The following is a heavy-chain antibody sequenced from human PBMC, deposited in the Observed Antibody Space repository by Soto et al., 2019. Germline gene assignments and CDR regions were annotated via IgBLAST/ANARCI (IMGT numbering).Heavy chain of an antibody. V-gene: IGHV3-23*01. Sequence: EVQLLESGGGLVQPGGSLRLSCAASGFTFSSYAMSWVRQAPGKGLEWVSAISGSGGSTYYADSVKGRFTISRDNSKNTLYLQMNSLRAEDTAVYYCAKAYYYDSSGYYPWDYWGQGTLVTVSS. CDR2: ISGSGGST. J-gene: IGHJ4*02. D-gene: IGHD3-22*01. CDR3: AKAYYYDSSGYYPWDY. CDR1: GFTFSSYA.